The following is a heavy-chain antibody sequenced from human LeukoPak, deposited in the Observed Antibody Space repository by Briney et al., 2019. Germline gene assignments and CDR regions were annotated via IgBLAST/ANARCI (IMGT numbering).Heavy chain of an antibody. D-gene: IGHD6-13*01. CDR3: ARGGGSSWTQRGYFQY. Sequence: GESLKISCKASGYTFTSYGISWVRQAPGQGLEWMGWMNPNSGNTGYAQKFQGRVSMTRDTSTSTAYMELSSLTSEDTAVYYCARGGGSSWTQRGYFQYWGQGTLVTVSS. CDR2: MNPNSGNT. V-gene: IGHV1-8*02. CDR1: GYTFTSYG. J-gene: IGHJ1*01.